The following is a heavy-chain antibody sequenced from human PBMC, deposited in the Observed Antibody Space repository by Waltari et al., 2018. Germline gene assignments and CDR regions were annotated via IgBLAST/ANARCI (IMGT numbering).Heavy chain of an antibody. CDR1: GFAFSSFW. CDR2: SNSDGSDT. Sequence: EGQLVESGGGLVQPGGYLNLYCAASGFAFSSFWMHWVRQVPGQGLVWVSRSNSDGSDTSYADSVRGRFTVSRDNAKNMVYLQMKSLRAEDTAIYYCTRDSPSWIWGQGTMVSVSS. J-gene: IGHJ3*02. CDR3: TRDSPSWI. V-gene: IGHV3-74*01.